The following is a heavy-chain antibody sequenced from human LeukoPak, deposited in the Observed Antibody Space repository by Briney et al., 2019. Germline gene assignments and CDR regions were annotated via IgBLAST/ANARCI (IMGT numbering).Heavy chain of an antibody. CDR2: IYYSGST. CDR1: GGSFSGYY. Sequence: SETLSLTCAVYGGSFSGYYWGWIRQPPGRGLEWIGSIYYSGSTYYNPSLKSRVTISVDTSKNQFSLKLSSVTAADTAVYYCAREPRDTAMARLPYYFDYWGQGTLVTVSS. J-gene: IGHJ4*02. D-gene: IGHD5-18*01. CDR3: AREPRDTAMARLPYYFDY. V-gene: IGHV4-34*01.